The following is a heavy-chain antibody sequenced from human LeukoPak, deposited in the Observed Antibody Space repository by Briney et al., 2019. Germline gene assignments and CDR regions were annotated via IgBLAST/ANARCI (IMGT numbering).Heavy chain of an antibody. CDR1: GFTFSSYS. CDR3: ARDHLATIYYFDY. V-gene: IGHV3-21*01. Sequence: GGSLRLSCAASGFTFSSYSMNWVRQAPGKGLEWVSSISSSSSYIYYADSVKGRFTISRDNAKNSLYLQMNSLRAEDTAVYYCARDHLATIYYFDYWGQGTLVIVSS. D-gene: IGHD5-24*01. CDR2: ISSSSSYI. J-gene: IGHJ4*02.